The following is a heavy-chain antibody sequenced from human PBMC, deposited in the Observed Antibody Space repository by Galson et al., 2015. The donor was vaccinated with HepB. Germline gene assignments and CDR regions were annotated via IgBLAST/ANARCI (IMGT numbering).Heavy chain of an antibody. D-gene: IGHD4-17*01. CDR1: GYTFTSYY. J-gene: IGHJ4*02. CDR2: INPSGGST. V-gene: IGHV1-46*01. CDR3: ARDLVETTVFRSLDY. Sequence: SVKVSCKASGYTFTSYYMHWVRQAPGQGLEWMGIINPSGGSTSYAQKFQGRVTMTRDTSTSTVYMELSSLRSEDTAVYYCARDLVETTVFRSLDYWGQGTLVTVSS.